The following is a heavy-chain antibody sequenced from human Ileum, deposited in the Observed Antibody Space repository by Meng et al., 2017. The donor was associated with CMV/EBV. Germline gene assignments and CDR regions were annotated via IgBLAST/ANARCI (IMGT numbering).Heavy chain of an antibody. D-gene: IGHD5-24*01. CDR1: GYTFTGYY. CDR2: INPNSGGT. J-gene: IGHJ4*02. V-gene: IGHV1-2*02. CDR3: ARSLGNGYPEDY. Sequence: ASVKVSCKASGYTFTGYYMHWVRQAPGQGLEWMGWINPNSGGTHYAQKFQGRVTMTRDTSISTAYMELSRLRSDDTAVYYCARSLGNGYPEDYWGQGTLVTVSS.